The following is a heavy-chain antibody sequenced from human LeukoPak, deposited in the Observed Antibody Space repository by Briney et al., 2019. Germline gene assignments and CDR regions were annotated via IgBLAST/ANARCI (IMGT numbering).Heavy chain of an antibody. D-gene: IGHD2-21*02. V-gene: IGHV3-66*02. CDR1: GFTFNSCT. CDR2: ISSDNT. CDR3: TKWAGADSHPFDY. Sequence: PGGSLTLSCTVSGFTFNSCTMNWVCTPPGPGLGRVSFISSDNTHYPDYDQGRFTLSRDNSKTTQYLHIKSLRSETTAESYCTKWAGADSHPFDYWGQGSLVTVSS. J-gene: IGHJ4*02.